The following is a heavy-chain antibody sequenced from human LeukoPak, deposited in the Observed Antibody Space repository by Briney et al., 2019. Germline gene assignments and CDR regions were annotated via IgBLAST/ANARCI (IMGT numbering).Heavy chain of an antibody. V-gene: IGHV3-7*01. D-gene: IGHD3-10*01. J-gene: IGHJ4*02. Sequence: GGSLRLSCAASGFTFSDYWMTWVRQAPGKGLEWVANIKRDGSEKYYVDSVKGRFTISRDNAKNSLYLQMNSLRAKDTAVYYCARGGGAVDYWGQGTLVTVSS. CDR2: IKRDGSEK. CDR1: GFTFSDYW. CDR3: ARGGGAVDY.